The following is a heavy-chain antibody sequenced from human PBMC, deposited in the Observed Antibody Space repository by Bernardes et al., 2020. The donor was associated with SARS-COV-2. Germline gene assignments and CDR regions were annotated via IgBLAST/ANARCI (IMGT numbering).Heavy chain of an antibody. CDR1: GFTFSSYG. D-gene: IGHD3-22*01. J-gene: IGHJ6*02. Sequence: GGSLRLSCAASGFTFSSYGMHCVGQAPGKGLEWVAVIWYDCSNKYYADSVKGRFTISRDNSKNTLYLQMNSLRAEDTAVYYCARDAYYYDSSGYYWGAYYYTGMDVWGQGTTVTVSS. CDR3: ARDAYYYDSSGYYWGAYYYTGMDV. V-gene: IGHV3-33*01. CDR2: IWYDCSNK.